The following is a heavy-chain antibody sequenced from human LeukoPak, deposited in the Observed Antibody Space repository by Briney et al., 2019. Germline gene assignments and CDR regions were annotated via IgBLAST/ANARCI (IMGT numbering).Heavy chain of an antibody. J-gene: IGHJ6*03. CDR2: INHSGGT. CDR1: GGSFSGYY. Sequence: SETLSLTCAVYGGSFSGYYWSWIRQPPGKGLEWIGEINHSGGTNYNPSLKSRVTISVDTSKNQFSLKLSSVTAADTAVYYCARSSTYYYYYMDVWGKGTTVTVSS. D-gene: IGHD5/OR15-5a*01. V-gene: IGHV4-34*01. CDR3: ARSSTYYYYYMDV.